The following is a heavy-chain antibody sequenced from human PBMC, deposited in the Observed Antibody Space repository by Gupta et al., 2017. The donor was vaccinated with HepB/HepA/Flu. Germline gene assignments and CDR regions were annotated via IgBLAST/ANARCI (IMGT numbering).Heavy chain of an antibody. CDR3: AKGGYCSSTSCYDYYYMDV. D-gene: IGHD2-2*01. CDR1: GFTFDDYT. CDR2: ISWDGGST. Sequence: EVQLVESGGVVVQPGGSLRLSCAAYGFTFDDYTMHWVRQAPGKGLEWVSLISWDGGSTYYADSVKGRFTISRDNSKNSLYLQMNSLRTEDTALYYCAKGGYCSSTSCYDYYYMDVWGIGTTVTVS. V-gene: IGHV3-43*01. J-gene: IGHJ6*03.